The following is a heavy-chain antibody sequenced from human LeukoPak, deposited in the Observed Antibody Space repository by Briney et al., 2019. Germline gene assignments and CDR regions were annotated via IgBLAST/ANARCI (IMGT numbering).Heavy chain of an antibody. J-gene: IGHJ4*02. CDR1: GFTFSSYW. V-gene: IGHV3-7*01. Sequence: GGSLRLSCAASGFTFSSYWMSWVRRAPGKGVEWVANIKQDGSEKYYVDSVKGRFAISRDNAKNSLYLQMNSLRVEDTAVYYCARHVVAVGFDYWGQGTLVTVSS. CDR2: IKQDGSEK. CDR3: ARHVVAVGFDY. D-gene: IGHD3-22*01.